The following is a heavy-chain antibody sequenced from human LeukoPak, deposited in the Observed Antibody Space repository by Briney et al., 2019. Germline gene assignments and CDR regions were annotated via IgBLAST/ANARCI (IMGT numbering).Heavy chain of an antibody. CDR3: VTYSTGLYKGLEF. CDR2: INQDGTDK. J-gene: IGHJ4*02. CDR1: GFTFTTYW. D-gene: IGHD2-8*02. V-gene: IGHV3-7*03. Sequence: GGSPRLSCAASGFTFTTYWMSWIRQAPGKGLEWVANINQDGTDKYYVDSVKGRFTFSRDNAQNSLYLQMSSLRVEDTAVYYCVTYSTGLYKGLEFWGQGTQVTVSS.